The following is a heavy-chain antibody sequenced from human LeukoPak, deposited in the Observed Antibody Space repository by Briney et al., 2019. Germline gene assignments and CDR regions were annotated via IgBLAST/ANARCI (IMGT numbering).Heavy chain of an antibody. CDR1: GASISSSSYY. D-gene: IGHD1-1*01. CDR2: IYYSGST. V-gene: IGHV4-39*01. J-gene: IGHJ5*02. Sequence: SETLSLTCSVSGASISSSSYYWGWIRQPPGKGLEWIGSIYYSGSTYYNPSLRSRVSISVHTSKNQFSLKLTSVTAADTAVYYCARPVPSRLGWFDPWGQGTLVTVSS. CDR3: ARPVPSRLGWFDP.